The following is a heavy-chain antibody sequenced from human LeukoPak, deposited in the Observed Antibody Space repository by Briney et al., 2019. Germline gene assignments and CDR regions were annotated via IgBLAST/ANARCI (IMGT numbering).Heavy chain of an antibody. Sequence: GGFLRLSCAASAFTFSDYSMNWVRQAPGKGLVWISYIDTSSSTMYYADSVMGRFTISRDNAKESLYLQMNSLRDEDTAVYYCAREDDSWGPNNLDLWGQGTMVTVSS. CDR3: AREDDSWGPNNLDL. D-gene: IGHD7-27*01. CDR1: AFTFSDYS. CDR2: IDTSSSTM. V-gene: IGHV3-48*02. J-gene: IGHJ3*01.